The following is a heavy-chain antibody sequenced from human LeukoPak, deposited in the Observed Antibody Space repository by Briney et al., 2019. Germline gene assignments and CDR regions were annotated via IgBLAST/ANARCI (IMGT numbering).Heavy chain of an antibody. CDR1: GYSISSGYY. CDR3: ARESKSTGELLRGPFDY. J-gene: IGHJ4*02. Sequence: PSETLSLTCTVSGYSISSGYYWGWIRQPPGKGLEWIGSIYHSGSTYYNPSLKSRVTISVDTSKNQFSLKLSSVTAADTAVYYCARESKSTGELLRGPFDYWGQGTLVTVSS. D-gene: IGHD3-10*01. V-gene: IGHV4-38-2*02. CDR2: IYHSGST.